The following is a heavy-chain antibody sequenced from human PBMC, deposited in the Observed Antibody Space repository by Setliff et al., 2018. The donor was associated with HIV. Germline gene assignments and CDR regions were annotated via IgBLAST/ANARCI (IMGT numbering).Heavy chain of an antibody. CDR1: GGSVSEYY. D-gene: IGHD2-2*01. V-gene: IGHV4-4*07. J-gene: IGHJ4*02. CDR2: FSAPGNS. CDR3: AREGGYCSSATCFGFDS. Sequence: SETLSLTCTVSGGSVSEYYWSWIRQPAGEGLEWIGRFSAPGNSNYNPSLKSRVTMSVDTSKNQFSLKLRSVTAADTAVYYCAREGGYCSSATCFGFDSWGQGTLVTVSS.